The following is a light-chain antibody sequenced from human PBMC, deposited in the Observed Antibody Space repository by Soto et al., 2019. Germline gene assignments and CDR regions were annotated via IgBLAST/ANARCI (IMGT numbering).Light chain of an antibody. CDR3: SSSTSSSTYV. CDR1: SSDVGIYNT. J-gene: IGLJ1*01. V-gene: IGLV2-14*01. CDR2: EVR. Sequence: QSALTQPASVSGSPGQSITISCTGTSSDVGIYNTVSWYQQYPGEAPKLLIYEVRYRSSGVSDRFSGSKSGNTASLTISGLHTEDEDDYYCSSSTSSSTYVFGTGTKLTVL.